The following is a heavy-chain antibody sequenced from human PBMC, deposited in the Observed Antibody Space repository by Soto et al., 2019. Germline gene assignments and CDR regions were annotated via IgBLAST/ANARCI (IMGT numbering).Heavy chain of an antibody. CDR3: AKDLDAYGHSWPADC. CDR2: ISHAGNNK. Sequence: QVQLVESGGGVVQPGRSLRLSCAASGFTFSLFDMHWVRQAPGKGLEWVALISHAGNNKYYVDSVKGRFTISRDNSKNTLYLQMNSLRPEDTAVYYCAKDLDAYGHSWPADCWGQGTLVTVSS. D-gene: IGHD6-13*01. CDR1: GFTFSLFD. V-gene: IGHV3-30*18. J-gene: IGHJ4*02.